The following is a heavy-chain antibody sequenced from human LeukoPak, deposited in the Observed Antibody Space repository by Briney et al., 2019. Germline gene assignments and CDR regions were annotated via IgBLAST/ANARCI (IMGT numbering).Heavy chain of an antibody. CDR1: GGSISSYY. Sequence: SETLSLTCTVSGGSISSYYWSWIRQPPGKGLEWIGYIYCSGSTNYNPSLKSRVTISVDTSKNQFSLKLSSVTAADTAVYYCAKSITIFDFQDYYMDVWGKGTTVTVSS. CDR2: IYCSGST. CDR3: AKSITIFDFQDYYMDV. D-gene: IGHD3-3*01. V-gene: IGHV4-59*01. J-gene: IGHJ6*03.